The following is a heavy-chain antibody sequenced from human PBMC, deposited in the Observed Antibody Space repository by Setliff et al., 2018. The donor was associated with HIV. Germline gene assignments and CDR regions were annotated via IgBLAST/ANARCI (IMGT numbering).Heavy chain of an antibody. J-gene: IGHJ4*02. CDR1: GFSLSTSGVG. D-gene: IGHD6-19*01. CDR3: ALSIAVAGIAPRPFDY. V-gene: IGHV2-5*02. Sequence: SGPTLVNPTQTLTLTCTFSGFSLSTSGVGVGWIRQPPGKALEWLALIYWDDDKRYSPSLKSRLTITKDTSKNQVVLTMTNMDPVDTATYYCALSIAVAGIAPRPFDYWGQGTLVTVSS. CDR2: IYWDDDK.